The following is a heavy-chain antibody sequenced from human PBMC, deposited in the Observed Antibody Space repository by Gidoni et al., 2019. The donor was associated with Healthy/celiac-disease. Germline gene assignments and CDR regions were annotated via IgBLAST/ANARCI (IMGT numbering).Heavy chain of an antibody. Sequence: QVQLVESGGGVVQPGRSLRLSCAASGFTFSSYAMHWVRQAPGKGLEWVAVISYDGSNKYSADSVKGRFTISRDNSKNTLYLQMNSLRAEDTSVYYCASQGTYYDFWSGYLDYWGEGTLVTVSS. CDR3: ASQGTYYDFWSGYLDY. CDR2: ISYDGSNK. J-gene: IGHJ4*02. CDR1: GFTFSSYA. V-gene: IGHV3-30-3*01. D-gene: IGHD3-3*01.